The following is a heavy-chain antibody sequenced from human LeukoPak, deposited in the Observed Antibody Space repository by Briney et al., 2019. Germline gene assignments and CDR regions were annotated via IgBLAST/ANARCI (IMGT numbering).Heavy chain of an antibody. J-gene: IGHJ3*02. CDR1: GGSISSSSYY. CDR2: IYYSGST. D-gene: IGHD4-17*01. CDR3: ARPPGEVTTNDAFDI. V-gene: IGHV4-39*01. Sequence: PSETLSLTCTVSGGSISSSSYYWGWIRQPPGKGLEWIGSIYYSGSTYYNPSRKSRVTISVYTSKNQFSLKLSSVTAADTAVYYCARPPGEVTTNDAFDIWGQGTMVTVSS.